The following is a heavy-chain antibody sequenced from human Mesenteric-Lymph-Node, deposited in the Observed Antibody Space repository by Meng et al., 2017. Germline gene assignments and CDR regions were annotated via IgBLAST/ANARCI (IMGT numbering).Heavy chain of an antibody. J-gene: IGHJ4*02. D-gene: IGHD3-22*01. CDR1: GYTFPGDA. CDR3: AREASEYYYDSQIDY. V-gene: IGHV7-4-1*02. CDR2: INTNTGNP. Sequence: VLLVQYRYELKQPGASMKCSCTSSGYTFPGDARHWVRQAPGQGLEWMGWINTNTGNPTSAQCFTGRFVFSLDTSVSTAYLQISSLKAEDTAVYYCAREASEYYYDSQIDYWGQGTLVTVSS.